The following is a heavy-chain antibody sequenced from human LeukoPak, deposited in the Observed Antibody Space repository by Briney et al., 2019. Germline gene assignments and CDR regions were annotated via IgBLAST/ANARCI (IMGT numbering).Heavy chain of an antibody. CDR2: INHSGST. V-gene: IGHV4-34*01. J-gene: IGHJ4*02. CDR3: ARGSRGSVDY. Sequence: SETLSLTCTVSGGSISSYYCNWIRQPPGKGLEWIGEINHSGSTNYNPSLKSRVTISVDTSKNQFSLKLSSVTAADTAVYYCARGSRGSVDYWGQGTLVTVSS. CDR1: GGSISSYY.